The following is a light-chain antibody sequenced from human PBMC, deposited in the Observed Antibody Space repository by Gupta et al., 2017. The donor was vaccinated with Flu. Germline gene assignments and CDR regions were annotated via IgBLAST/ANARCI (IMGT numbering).Light chain of an antibody. CDR3: SAWDSSLNAVV. CDR2: SDN. J-gene: IGLJ2*01. CDR1: SNNIGNQG. Sequence: QAGLTQPPSVSKGLRQTATLTCTGNSNNIGNQGAAWLQQHQGHPPKVLSHSDNNRPSGISERFSASRSGNTASLTITGLQPEEEADYYCSAWDSSLNAVVFGGGTKLTVL. V-gene: IGLV10-54*04.